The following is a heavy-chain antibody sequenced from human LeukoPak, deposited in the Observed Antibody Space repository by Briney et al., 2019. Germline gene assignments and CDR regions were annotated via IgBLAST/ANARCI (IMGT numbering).Heavy chain of an antibody. D-gene: IGHD3/OR15-3a*01. CDR3: AKSFLDYSTLYYYYMDV. CDR1: GFTFSSYA. V-gene: IGHV3-23*01. J-gene: IGHJ6*03. Sequence: PGGSLRLSCAASGFTFSSYAMSWVRQAPGKGLEWVSAISGSGGSTYYADSVKGRFTISRDNSKNTLYLQMNSLRAEDTAVYYCAKSFLDYSTLYYYYMDVWGKGTTVTVSS. CDR2: ISGSGGST.